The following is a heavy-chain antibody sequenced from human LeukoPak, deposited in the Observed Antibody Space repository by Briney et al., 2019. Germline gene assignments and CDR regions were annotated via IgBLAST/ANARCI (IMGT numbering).Heavy chain of an antibody. Sequence: PGGSLRLSCAASGFTFSDYYMSWVRQAPGKGLEWVSYISRNGSNIYYADSVKGRFTISRDNAKNSLYLQMNSLRADDTAGYYCARDRGSGSYYTKYYWFDPWGQGTLVTVSS. D-gene: IGHD3-10*01. CDR1: GFTFSDYY. CDR2: ISRNGSNI. J-gene: IGHJ5*02. V-gene: IGHV3-11*01. CDR3: ARDRGSGSYYTKYYWFDP.